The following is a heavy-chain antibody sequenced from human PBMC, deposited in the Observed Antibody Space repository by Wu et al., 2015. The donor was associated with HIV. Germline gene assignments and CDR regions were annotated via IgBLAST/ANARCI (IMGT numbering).Heavy chain of an antibody. V-gene: IGHV1-2*02. CDR3: ARARLISPSYYGAGAYCDAFDI. Sequence: QDQLVQSGAEVKKPGASVRVSCQTSGYSFTAHYIHWVRQAPGQGLEWMGWIRPDSGATNYAEKFQGRVTMTSDTSTKTAFLEVRSLRSDDTAIYFCARARLISPSYYGAGAYCDAFDIWGQGTVVTVSS. D-gene: IGHD3-10*01. CDR2: IRPDSGAT. CDR1: GYSFTAHY. J-gene: IGHJ3*02.